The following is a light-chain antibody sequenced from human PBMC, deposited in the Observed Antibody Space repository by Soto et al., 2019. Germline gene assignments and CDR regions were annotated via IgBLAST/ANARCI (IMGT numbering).Light chain of an antibody. CDR3: GTWENXRSAYV. CDR2: DNN. CDR1: GANIGNNF. V-gene: IGLV1-51*01. Sequence: QSLLTQSPSVSAAPGQRVTISCSGSGANIGNNFVSWYQQFPGTAPRLLIFDNNNRPSGIPDRFSGSKSGTSATLGITGLQTGDEADYYRGTWENXRSAYVFGTGTXVXV. J-gene: IGLJ1*01.